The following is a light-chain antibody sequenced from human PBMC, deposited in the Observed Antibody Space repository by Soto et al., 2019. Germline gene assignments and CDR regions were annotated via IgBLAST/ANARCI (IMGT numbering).Light chain of an antibody. CDR2: YDS. V-gene: IGLV3-21*04. J-gene: IGLJ2*01. Sequence: SYELTQPPSVSVAPGKTARITCGGNNIGSKSVHWYQQKPGQAPVLVIYYDSDRPSGIPERSSGFNSGNTATLTISRVEAGDEADYYCQVWDSSSDRDVVFGGGTKLTVL. CDR1: NIGSKS. CDR3: QVWDSSSDRDVV.